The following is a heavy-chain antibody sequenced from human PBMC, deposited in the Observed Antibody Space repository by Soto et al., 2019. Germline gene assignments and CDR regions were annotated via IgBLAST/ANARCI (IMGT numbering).Heavy chain of an antibody. Sequence: QVWLVESGGGVVQPGRSLRLSCAASGFLFSNYGMHWVRQAPGKGLEWVAVISYDGSDEYYAYSVKGRFTISRDKSTNTLYLQMTSLRAEDTAVYYCAKAVGIWSGYCDYWGQGTLVTVSS. J-gene: IGHJ4*02. V-gene: IGHV3-30*18. CDR1: GFLFSNYG. D-gene: IGHD3-3*01. CDR3: AKAVGIWSGYCDY. CDR2: ISYDGSDE.